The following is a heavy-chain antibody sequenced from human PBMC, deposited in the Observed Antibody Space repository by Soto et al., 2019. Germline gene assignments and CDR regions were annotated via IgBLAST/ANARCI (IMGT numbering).Heavy chain of an antibody. CDR1: GGSISSRDYY. Sequence: QVQLQESGPGLVKPSQTLSLTCTVSGGSISSRDYYWSWVRQAPGKGLEWIGYIYYTGTTYYNPSSTPRSTISIHTPKNQFSLKLSSVTAADTAVYYCGAERARWFGELLHVYGMDVWGQGTSVTVSS. J-gene: IGHJ6*02. CDR2: IYYTGTT. V-gene: IGHV4-30-4*01. D-gene: IGHD3-10*01. CDR3: GAERARWFGELLHVYGMDV.